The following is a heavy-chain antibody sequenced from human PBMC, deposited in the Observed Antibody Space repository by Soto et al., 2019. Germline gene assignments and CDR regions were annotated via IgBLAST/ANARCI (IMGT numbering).Heavy chain of an antibody. J-gene: IGHJ4*02. CDR3: ARFNAHCSGGTCYSDY. V-gene: IGHV1-18*01. CDR2: TNTDTGDT. CDR1: GYTFSSYG. Sequence: QVYLVQSGAEVKKPGASVKLSCKATGYTFSSYGISWVRQAPGQGLEWMGWTNTDTGDTIYAQKFQGRVSMTTDVLTTTSYMELRSLKSDDTAVYFCARFNAHCSGGTCYSDYWGQGTLVTVSS. D-gene: IGHD2-15*01.